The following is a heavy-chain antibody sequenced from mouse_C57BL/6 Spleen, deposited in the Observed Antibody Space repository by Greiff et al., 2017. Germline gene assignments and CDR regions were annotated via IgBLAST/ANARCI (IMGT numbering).Heavy chain of an antibody. Sequence: EVQLVESGGGLVKPGGSLKLSCAASGFTFSSYAMSWVRQTREKRLEWVATISDGGSYTYYPDNVKGRFTISRDNAKNNLYLQMSHLKSEDTAMYYCARDGSSYAMDYWGQGTSVTVSS. CDR3: ARDGSSYAMDY. J-gene: IGHJ4*01. V-gene: IGHV5-4*01. CDR2: ISDGGSYT. D-gene: IGHD1-1*01. CDR1: GFTFSSYA.